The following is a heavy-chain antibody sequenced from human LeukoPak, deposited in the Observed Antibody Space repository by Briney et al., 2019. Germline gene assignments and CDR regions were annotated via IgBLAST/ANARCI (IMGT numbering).Heavy chain of an antibody. CDR2: ISGSGGST. CDR3: AKNVRALRFLKWAYYFDY. Sequence: QPGGSLRLSCAASGFTFSSYAMSWVRQAPGKGLEWVSAISGSGGSTYYADSVKGRFTISRDNSKNTLYLQMNSLRAEDTAVYYCAKNVRALRFLKWAYYFDYWGQGTLVTVSS. J-gene: IGHJ4*02. V-gene: IGHV3-23*01. CDR1: GFTFSSYA. D-gene: IGHD3-3*01.